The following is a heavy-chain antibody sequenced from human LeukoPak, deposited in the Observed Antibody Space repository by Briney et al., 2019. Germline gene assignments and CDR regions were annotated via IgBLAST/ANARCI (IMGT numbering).Heavy chain of an antibody. CDR2: IYYSGST. J-gene: IGHJ6*03. D-gene: IGHD3-9*01. Sequence: SSETLSLTCTVSGGSISSYYWSWIRQPPGKGLEWIGYIYYSGSTNYNPSLKSRVTISVDTSKNQFSLKLSSVTAADTAVYYCARLRYDILTGYLYYYYYYIDVWGKGTTVTISS. CDR1: GGSISSYY. V-gene: IGHV4-59*12. CDR3: ARLRYDILTGYLYYYYYYIDV.